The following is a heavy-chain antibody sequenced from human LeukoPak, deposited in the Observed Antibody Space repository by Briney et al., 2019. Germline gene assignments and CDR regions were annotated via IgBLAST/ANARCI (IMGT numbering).Heavy chain of an antibody. J-gene: IGHJ5*02. Sequence: ASLKVSCKASGYTFTGYFMHWVRQAPGQGLEWMGGIIPIFGTAKYAQKFQGRVTMTRNTSISTAYMELSSLRSEDTAVYYCAREGGSIDWFDPWGQGTLVTVSS. CDR2: IIPIFGTA. V-gene: IGHV1-2*02. D-gene: IGHD3-16*01. CDR3: AREGGSIDWFDP. CDR1: GYTFTGYF.